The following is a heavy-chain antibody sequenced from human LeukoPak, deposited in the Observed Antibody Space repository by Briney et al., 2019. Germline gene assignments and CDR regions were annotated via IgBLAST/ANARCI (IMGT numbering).Heavy chain of an antibody. D-gene: IGHD6-13*01. CDR3: ARDKYSSSWTATYDY. CDR1: GGSISSYY. J-gene: IGHJ4*02. Sequence: SETLSLTCTVSGGSISSYYWSWIRQPAGKGLEWIGRIYTSGSTNYNPSLKSRVTMSVDTSKNQFSLKLSSVTAADTAVYYCARDKYSSSWTATYDYWGQGTLVTVSS. V-gene: IGHV4-4*07. CDR2: IYTSGST.